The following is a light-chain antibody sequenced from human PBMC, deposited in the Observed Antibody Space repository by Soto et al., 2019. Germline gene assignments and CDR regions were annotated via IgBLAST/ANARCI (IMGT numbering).Light chain of an antibody. CDR3: QQYISLPLT. CDR2: GAS. Sequence: EIVLTQSPGTLSLSPGERATLSCRVSQSVSSNFLAWYQQKPGQAPRLLMYGASTRATGIPDRFSGSGSGTDFTLTISRLEPEDFAVYYCQQYISLPLTFGQGTKLDIK. V-gene: IGKV3-20*01. J-gene: IGKJ2*01. CDR1: QSVSSNF.